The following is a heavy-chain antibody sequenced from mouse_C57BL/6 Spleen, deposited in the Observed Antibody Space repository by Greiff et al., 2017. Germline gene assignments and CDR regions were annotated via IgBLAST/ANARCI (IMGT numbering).Heavy chain of an antibody. V-gene: IGHV5-17*01. CDR1: GFTFSDYG. CDR2: ISSGSSTI. Sequence: EVQLVESGGGLVKPGGSLKLSCAASGFTFSDYGMHWVRQAPEKGLEWVAYISSGSSTIYYADTVKGRFTISRDNAKNTLFLQMTSLRSEDTAMYYCARALYYDYDGGYAMGDWGQAPSVTVSS. D-gene: IGHD2-4*01. CDR3: ARALYYDYDGGYAMGD. J-gene: IGHJ4*01.